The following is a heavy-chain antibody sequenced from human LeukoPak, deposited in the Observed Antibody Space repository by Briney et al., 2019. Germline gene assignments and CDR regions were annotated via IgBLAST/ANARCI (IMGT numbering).Heavy chain of an antibody. J-gene: IGHJ4*02. CDR3: ARGRAKLDY. CDR1: GGSFSGYY. CDR2: INHSGST. V-gene: IGHV4-34*01. Sequence: SETLSLTCAVYGGSFSGYYWSWIRQPPGKGLEWIGEINHSGSTNYNPSLKSRVTISVDTSKNHFSLKLSSVTAADTAVYYCARGRAKLDYWGQGILVTVSS.